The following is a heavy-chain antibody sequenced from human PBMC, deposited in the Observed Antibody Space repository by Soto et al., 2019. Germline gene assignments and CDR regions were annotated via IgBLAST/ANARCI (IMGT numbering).Heavy chain of an antibody. CDR2: IWHDGSQK. D-gene: IGHD2-15*01. CDR1: GFTFKKYG. CDR3: AKDGDRTYCSDGNCAFFDS. Sequence: PGGSLRLSCAASGFTFKKYGIHWVRQAPDKGLEWVAVIWHDGSQKYYADSLKDRLTISRDNSKRVVYLQLKSLRVEDTATYYCAKDGDRTYCSDGNCAFFDSWGQGALVTVSS. V-gene: IGHV3-33*06. J-gene: IGHJ4*02.